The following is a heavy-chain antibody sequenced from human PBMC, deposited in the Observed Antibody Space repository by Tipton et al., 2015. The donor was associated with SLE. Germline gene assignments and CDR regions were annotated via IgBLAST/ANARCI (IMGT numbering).Heavy chain of an antibody. D-gene: IGHD3-10*01. CDR2: INHSGST. CDR1: GGSIRSGDYY. J-gene: IGHJ6*03. V-gene: IGHV4-34*01. CDR3: ARIGSYYYYYYYMDV. Sequence: TLSLTCTVSGGSIRSGDYYWSWIRQPPGKGLEWIGEINHSGSTNYNPSLKSRVTISVDTSKNQFSLKLSSVTAADTAVYYCARIGSYYYYYYYMDVWGKGTTVTVSS.